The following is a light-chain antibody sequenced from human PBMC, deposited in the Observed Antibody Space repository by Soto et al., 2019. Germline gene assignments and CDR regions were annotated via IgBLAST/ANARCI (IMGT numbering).Light chain of an antibody. CDR2: AAS. V-gene: IGKV1-5*01. Sequence: DIQMTQSPSTLSASVGDRVTITCRASQSIRSRLAWFQQKSGKAPKLLIYAASTLQSGVPSRFRGSGSGTDFTLTISSLQPEDFATYYCLLDFGYFWAFGQGTKVDIK. CDR3: LLDFGYFWA. CDR1: QSIRSR. J-gene: IGKJ1*01.